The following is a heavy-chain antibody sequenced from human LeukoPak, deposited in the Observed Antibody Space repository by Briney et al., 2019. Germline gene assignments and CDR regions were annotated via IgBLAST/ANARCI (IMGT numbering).Heavy chain of an antibody. CDR3: ARLTYSSSRTSYWYFDL. D-gene: IGHD6-13*01. V-gene: IGHV4-59*08. Sequence: PSETLSLTCTVSGGSISSYYWSWIRQPPGKGLEWIGYIYYSGSTNYNPSLKSRVTISVDTSKNQFSLKLSSVTAADTAVYYCARLTYSSSRTSYWYFDLWGRGTLVTVSS. CDR1: GGSISSYY. CDR2: IYYSGST. J-gene: IGHJ2*01.